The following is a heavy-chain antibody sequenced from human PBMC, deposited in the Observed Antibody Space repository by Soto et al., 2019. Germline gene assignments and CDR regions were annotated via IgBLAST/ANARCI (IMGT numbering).Heavy chain of an antibody. D-gene: IGHD3-22*01. CDR2: ISYDGSNK. J-gene: IGHJ4*02. Sequence: GGSLRLSCAASGFTFSSYAMHWVRQAPGKGLEWVAVISYDGSNKYYADSVKGGFTISRDNSKNTLYLQMNSLRAEDTAVYYCARAFFYYDSSGYYYEQRGYFDYWGQGTLVTVSS. CDR1: GFTFSSYA. CDR3: ARAFFYYDSSGYYYEQRGYFDY. V-gene: IGHV3-30-3*01.